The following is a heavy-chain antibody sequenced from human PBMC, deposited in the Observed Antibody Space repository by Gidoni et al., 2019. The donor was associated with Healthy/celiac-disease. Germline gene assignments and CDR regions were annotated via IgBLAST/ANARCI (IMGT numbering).Heavy chain of an antibody. J-gene: IGHJ6*02. CDR2: IKQDGSEK. CDR3: ARDLTVVVPAANYYYYGMDV. V-gene: IGHV3-7*03. D-gene: IGHD2-2*01. Sequence: EVQLVESGGGLVQPGGSLRLSCAASGFPFSSYWMSWVRQAPGKGLEWVANIKQDGSEKYYVDSVKGRFTISRDNAKNSLYLQMNSLRAEDTAVYYCARDLTVVVPAANYYYYGMDVWGQGTTVTVSS. CDR1: GFPFSSYW.